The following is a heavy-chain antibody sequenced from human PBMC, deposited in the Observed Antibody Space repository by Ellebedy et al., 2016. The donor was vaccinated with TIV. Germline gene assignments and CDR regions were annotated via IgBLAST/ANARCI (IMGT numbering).Heavy chain of an antibody. V-gene: IGHV1-2*02. CDR1: GYTFTGYY. Sequence: AASVKVSCKASGYTFTGYYMHWVRQAPGQGLEWMGWINPNSGGTNYAQKFQGRVTMTRDTSISTAYMELSRLRSDDTAVYYCARVLRTTVTPLPGYWGQGTLVTVSS. CDR3: ARVLRTTVTPLPGY. D-gene: IGHD4-17*01. J-gene: IGHJ4*02. CDR2: INPNSGGT.